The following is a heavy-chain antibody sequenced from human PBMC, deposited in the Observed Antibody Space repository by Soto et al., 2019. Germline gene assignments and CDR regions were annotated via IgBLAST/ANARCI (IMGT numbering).Heavy chain of an antibody. V-gene: IGHV4-39*01. D-gene: IGHD6-13*01. J-gene: IGHJ4*02. CDR3: ARQAGIAAVGDYFDY. CDR1: GGSISSSSYY. Sequence: ASETLSLTCTVSGGSISSSSYYWGWIRQPPGKGLEWIGSIYYSGSTYYNPSLKSRVTISVDTSKNQFSLKLSSVTAADTAVYYCARQAGIAAVGDYFDYWGQGTLVTVSS. CDR2: IYYSGST.